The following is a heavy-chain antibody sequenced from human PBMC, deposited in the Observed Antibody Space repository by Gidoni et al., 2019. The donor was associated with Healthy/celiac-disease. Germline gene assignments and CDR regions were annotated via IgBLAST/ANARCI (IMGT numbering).Heavy chain of an antibody. CDR2: ISYDGSNK. Sequence: QVQLVESGGGVVQPGRSLRLSCAASGFTFSSYGMHWVRQAPGKGLEWVAVISYDGSNKYYADSVKGRFTISRDNSKHTLYLQMNSLRAEDTAVYYCAKEKGDYWGQGTLVTVSS. V-gene: IGHV3-30*18. J-gene: IGHJ4*02. CDR3: AKEKGDY. CDR1: GFTFSSYG.